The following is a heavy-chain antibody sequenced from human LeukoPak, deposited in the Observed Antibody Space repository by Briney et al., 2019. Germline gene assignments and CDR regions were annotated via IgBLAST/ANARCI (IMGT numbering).Heavy chain of an antibody. J-gene: IGHJ5*02. V-gene: IGHV4-34*01. D-gene: IGHD2-2*02. CDR3: ARVLFRYCSSTSCYRLASNWFDP. CDR2: INHSGST. Sequence: SETLSLTCAVYGGSFSGYYWSWIRQPPGKGLEWIGEINHSGSTNYNPSLKSRVTISVDTSKNQFSLKLSSVTAADTAVYYCARVLFRYCSSTSCYRLASNWFDPWGQETLVTVSS. CDR1: GGSFSGYY.